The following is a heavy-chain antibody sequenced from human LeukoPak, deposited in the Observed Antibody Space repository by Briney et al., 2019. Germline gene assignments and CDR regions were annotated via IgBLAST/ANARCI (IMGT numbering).Heavy chain of an antibody. CDR2: IYYSGST. CDR1: GGSISSYY. Sequence: YPSETLSLTCTVSGGSISSYYWSWIRQPPGKGLEWSGYIYYSGSTNYNPSLKSRVTISVDTSKNQFSLKLSSVTAADTAVYYCARVRDAYNYGFFFDYWGQGTLVTVSS. D-gene: IGHD5-24*01. CDR3: ARVRDAYNYGFFFDY. J-gene: IGHJ4*02. V-gene: IGHV4-59*01.